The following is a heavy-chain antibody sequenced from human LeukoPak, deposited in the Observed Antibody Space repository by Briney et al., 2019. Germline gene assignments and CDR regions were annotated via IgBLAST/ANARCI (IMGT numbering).Heavy chain of an antibody. J-gene: IGHJ5*02. CDR2: IYNSGST. V-gene: IGHV4-31*03. CDR1: GXSISSGGSY. D-gene: IGHD3-22*01. Sequence: SQTLSLTCNVSGXSISSGGSYWSWIRLCPGRGLEWIGHIYNSGSTNYNPSLKSRVIISVDTSNNQFSLKLSSVTAADTAVYYCARDDIYYYDSSGYSNWFDPWGQGILVTVSS. CDR3: ARDDIYYYDSSGYSNWFDP.